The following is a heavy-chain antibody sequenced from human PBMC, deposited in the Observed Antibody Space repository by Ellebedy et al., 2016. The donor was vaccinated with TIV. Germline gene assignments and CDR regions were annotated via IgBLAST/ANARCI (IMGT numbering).Heavy chain of an antibody. D-gene: IGHD3-10*01. CDR1: GYTFTGYY. J-gene: IGHJ3*02. CDR3: ARGYYGSGSYKAFDI. V-gene: IGHV1-2*02. CDR2: INVNSGGT. Sequence: AASVKVSCKASGYTFTGYYVNWVRQAPGQGLEWLGWINVNSGGTNYAQKFQGRVTMTRDTSISTAYMELSRLRSDDTAVYYCARGYYGSGSYKAFDIWGQGTMVTVSS.